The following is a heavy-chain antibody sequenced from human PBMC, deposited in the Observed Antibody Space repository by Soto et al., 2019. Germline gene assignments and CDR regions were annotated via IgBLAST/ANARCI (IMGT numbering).Heavy chain of an antibody. J-gene: IGHJ4*02. CDR3: ARSVEGHFDY. CDR2: ITSDTKTI. V-gene: IGHV3-48*02. CDR1: GFTFSVYS. D-gene: IGHD6-19*01. Sequence: EVQLVESGGDLVQREGSLRLSCVASGFTFSVYSMNWVRQAPGKGLEWFSYITSDTKTIKYADSVKGRFTISRDNAKNSVYLPMNSLRDEDTTVYYCARSVEGHFDYWGQGTVVTVSS.